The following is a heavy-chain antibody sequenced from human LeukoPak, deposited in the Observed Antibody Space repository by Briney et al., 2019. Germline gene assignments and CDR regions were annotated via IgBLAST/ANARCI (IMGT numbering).Heavy chain of an antibody. V-gene: IGHV3-21*01. J-gene: IGHJ4*02. CDR2: ISGSSSYI. Sequence: GGSLRLSCAASGFIFNAYTVNWVRQAPGRGLEWVSSISGSSSYIYYADSLRGRFTISRDNAEDSVYLQMNSLRAEDTAVYYCSRGGTTVTTPFDFWGPGTLVTVSS. CDR1: GFIFNAYT. D-gene: IGHD4-17*01. CDR3: SRGGTTVTTPFDF.